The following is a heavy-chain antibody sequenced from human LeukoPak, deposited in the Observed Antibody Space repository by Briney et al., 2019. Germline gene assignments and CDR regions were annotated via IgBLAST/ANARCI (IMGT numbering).Heavy chain of an antibody. CDR3: ARSSGTYEYYFDY. D-gene: IGHD2-15*01. Sequence: GESLQISCKGSGYSFTSYWIGWVRQMPGKGLEWMGIIYPGDSDTRYNPSFQGQVTISADKSISTAYLQWSSLKASDTAIYYCARSSGTYEYYFDYWGQGTLVTVSS. J-gene: IGHJ4*02. V-gene: IGHV5-51*01. CDR2: IYPGDSDT. CDR1: GYSFTSYW.